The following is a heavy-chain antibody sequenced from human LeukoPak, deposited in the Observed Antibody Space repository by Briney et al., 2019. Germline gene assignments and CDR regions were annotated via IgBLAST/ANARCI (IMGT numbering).Heavy chain of an antibody. Sequence: EASVKVSCMASGYTFTSYNMHWVRQAPGQGLEWMGIINPSGGSTSYAQKFQGRVTMTRDTSTSTVYMELSSLRSEDTAVYYCARVPQLLSVGDYWGQGTLVTVSS. D-gene: IGHD2-2*01. CDR2: INPSGGST. V-gene: IGHV1-46*01. CDR3: ARVPQLLSVGDY. J-gene: IGHJ4*02. CDR1: GYTFTSYN.